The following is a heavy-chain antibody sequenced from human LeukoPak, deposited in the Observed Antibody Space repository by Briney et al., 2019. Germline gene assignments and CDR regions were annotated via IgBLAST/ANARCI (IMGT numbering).Heavy chain of an antibody. V-gene: IGHV3-7*01. J-gene: IGHJ6*03. CDR2: IKQDGSEK. D-gene: IGHD3-16*02. CDR1: GFTFSSYW. CDR3: ARDSHPRYYDYVWGSYRSYYYMDV. Sequence: GGSLRLSCAASGFTFSSYWMSWVRQAPGKGLEWVANIKQDGSEKYYVDSVKGRFTISRDNAKNLLYLQMNSLRAEDTAVYYCARDSHPRYYDYVWGSYRSYYYMDVWGKGTTVTVSS.